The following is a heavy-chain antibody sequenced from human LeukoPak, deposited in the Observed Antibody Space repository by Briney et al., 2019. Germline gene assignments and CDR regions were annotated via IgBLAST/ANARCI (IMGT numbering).Heavy chain of an antibody. CDR2: IYHSGST. CDR3: ARLELYYYDSSGYSAVNAFDX. J-gene: IGHJ3*01. Sequence: PSETLSLTCAVSGGSISRSNWWSWVRQPPGKGLEGIGEIYHSGSTNYNPSLKRRLTISVDKSNTQFSLKPSSVTAADTAVYYCARLELYYYDSSGYSAVNAFDXXXQGXXXTVXS. CDR1: GGSISRSNW. V-gene: IGHV4-4*02. D-gene: IGHD3-22*01.